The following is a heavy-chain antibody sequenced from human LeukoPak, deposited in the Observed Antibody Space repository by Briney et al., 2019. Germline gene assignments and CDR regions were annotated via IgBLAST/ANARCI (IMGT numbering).Heavy chain of an antibody. J-gene: IGHJ3*02. CDR3: ARDHVVPAAIFLVHAFDI. CDR1: GFTFSSYW. Sequence: GGSLRLSCAASGFTFSSYWMHWVRHAPGKGLVWVSRINSDGSSTSYADSVKGRFTISRDNAKNTLYLQMNSLRAEDTAVYYCARDHVVPAAIFLVHAFDIWGQGTMVTVSS. CDR2: INSDGSST. D-gene: IGHD2-2*01. V-gene: IGHV3-74*01.